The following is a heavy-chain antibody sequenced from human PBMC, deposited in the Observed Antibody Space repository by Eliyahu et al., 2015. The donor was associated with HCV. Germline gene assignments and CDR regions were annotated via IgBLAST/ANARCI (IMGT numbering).Heavy chain of an antibody. CDR1: GFTXXXXG. CDR3: ASGSGGDWFDAFDI. CDR2: IWYDGSNK. Sequence: QVQLVESGGGVVQPGRSLRLSCAXSGFTXXXXGMHWVRQAPGKGLEXVAVIWYDGSNKYYADSVKGRFTISRDNSKNTLYLQMNSLRAEDTAVYYCASGSGGDWFDAFDIWGQGTMVTVSS. D-gene: IGHD2-21*02. J-gene: IGHJ3*02. V-gene: IGHV3-33*01.